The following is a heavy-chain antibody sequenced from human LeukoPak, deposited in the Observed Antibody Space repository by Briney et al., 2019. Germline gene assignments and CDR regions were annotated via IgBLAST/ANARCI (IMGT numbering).Heavy chain of an antibody. Sequence: PSETLSLTCTVSGGSISSSGYYWGWIRQPPGKGLEWIGSIYYSGSTYYNPSLKSRVTISVDTSKNQFSLKLSSVTAADTAVYYCARLSGSYYPDYWGQGTLVTVSS. CDR3: ARLSGSYYPDY. CDR2: IYYSGST. D-gene: IGHD1-26*01. V-gene: IGHV4-39*07. J-gene: IGHJ4*02. CDR1: GGSISSSGYY.